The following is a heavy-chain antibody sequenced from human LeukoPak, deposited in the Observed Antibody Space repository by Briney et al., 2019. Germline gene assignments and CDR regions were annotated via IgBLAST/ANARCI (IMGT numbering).Heavy chain of an antibody. Sequence: SETLSLTCSVSGYFSTGYYWGWIRQPPGKGLEWMASIRPDGHTYSNSSLRNQLTISADMSRNEFSLKLNSLTAADTAVYYCARQVATKGEWAFDVWGLGTVVTVSS. V-gene: IGHV4-38-2*02. D-gene: IGHD5-12*01. CDR2: IRPDGHT. CDR3: ARQVATKGEWAFDV. J-gene: IGHJ3*01. CDR1: GYFSTGYY.